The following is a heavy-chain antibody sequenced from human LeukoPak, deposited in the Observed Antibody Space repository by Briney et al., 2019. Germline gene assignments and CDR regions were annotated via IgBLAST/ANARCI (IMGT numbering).Heavy chain of an antibody. CDR2: IHTSGST. D-gene: IGHD6-19*01. V-gene: IGHV4-4*07. CDR1: GGSISTYY. Sequence: SETLSLTCSVSGGSISTYYWSWMRQPAGKGLEWIAQIHTSGSTNFNPSLKSRVSITMDTPNNQFSLMISSVTAADTAIYYCAGRGLSTGCTFDYWGHGTLVTVSS. J-gene: IGHJ4*01. CDR3: AGRGLSTGCTFDY.